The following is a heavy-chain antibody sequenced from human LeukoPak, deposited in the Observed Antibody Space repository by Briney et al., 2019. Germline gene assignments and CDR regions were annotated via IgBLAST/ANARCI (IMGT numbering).Heavy chain of an antibody. CDR2: INPNSGGT. V-gene: IGHV1-2*02. CDR3: ARASFWESPINWFAP. CDR1: GYTFTGYY. D-gene: IGHD3-16*01. J-gene: IGHJ5*02. Sequence: PLASVTVSCKASGYTFTGYYMHWVRQAPGQGLEWMGWINPNSGGTNYAQRFQGRVTITRDRSISTAYMELSRLTSDDTAVYYCARASFWESPINWFAPWGQGTLVTVSS.